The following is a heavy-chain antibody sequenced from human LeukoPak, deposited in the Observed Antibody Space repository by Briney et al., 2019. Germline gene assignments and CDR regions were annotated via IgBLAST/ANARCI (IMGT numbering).Heavy chain of an antibody. CDR2: ISGSGGST. V-gene: IGHV3-23*01. Sequence: PGGSLRLSCAASGFTFSSYAMSWVRQAPEKGLEGVSGISGSGGSTYYADSVKGRFTISRDNSKNTLYLQMNSLRAEDTAVYYCARARIADRYGGDDWAFDYWGQGTLVTVSS. D-gene: IGHD5-12*01. CDR3: ARARIADRYGGDDWAFDY. J-gene: IGHJ4*02. CDR1: GFTFSSYA.